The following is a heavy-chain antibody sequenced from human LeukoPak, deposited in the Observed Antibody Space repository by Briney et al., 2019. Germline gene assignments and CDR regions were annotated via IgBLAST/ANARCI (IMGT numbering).Heavy chain of an antibody. J-gene: IGHJ4*02. CDR3: AMVRGVIISSYFDY. CDR1: GFTFSSYG. Sequence: GRSLRLSCAASGFTFSSYGMHWVRQAPGKGLEWVAVISYDGSNKYYADSVKGRFTISRDNSKNTLYLQMNSLRAEDTAVYYCAMVRGVIISSYFDYWGQGTLVTVSS. V-gene: IGHV3-30*03. D-gene: IGHD3-10*01. CDR2: ISYDGSNK.